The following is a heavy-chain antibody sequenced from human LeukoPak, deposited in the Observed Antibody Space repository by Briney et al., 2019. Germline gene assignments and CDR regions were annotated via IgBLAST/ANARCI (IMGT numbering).Heavy chain of an antibody. Sequence: GGSLRLSCAASGFSFSSYTMSWVRQAPGEGLEWVSVISASGGGTNYADSVKGRFTISRDNSKNTLYLQMNSLRAEDTAVYYCARTWVGTTSTIVRAFDYWGQGTLVTVSS. CDR2: ISASGGGT. J-gene: IGHJ4*02. D-gene: IGHD2-2*01. V-gene: IGHV3-23*01. CDR1: GFSFSSYT. CDR3: ARTWVGTTSTIVRAFDY.